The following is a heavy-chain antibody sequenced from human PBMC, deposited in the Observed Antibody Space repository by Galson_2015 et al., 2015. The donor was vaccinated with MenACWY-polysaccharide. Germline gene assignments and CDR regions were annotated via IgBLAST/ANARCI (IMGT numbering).Heavy chain of an antibody. D-gene: IGHD6-13*01. CDR2: IDWNDGK. CDR3: TRTAAAGQGYFDY. Sequence: PALVKPTQTLTLPCTFSGFSLSTTGMRVSWIRQPPGKALEWLARIDWNDGKFYSTSLKTRLTISKDTSKNQVVLTMSNMDPVDTATYYCTRTAAAGQGYFDYWGQGTQVTVSS. V-gene: IGHV2-70*04. J-gene: IGHJ4*03. CDR1: GFSLSTTGMR.